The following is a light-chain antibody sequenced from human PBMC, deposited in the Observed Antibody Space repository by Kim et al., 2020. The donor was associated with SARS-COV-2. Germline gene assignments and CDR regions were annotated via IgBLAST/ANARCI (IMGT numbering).Light chain of an antibody. Sequence: VSPGQTASITRSGHILGDKHVCWYQHKPGQSPVLVIYQDNKRSSGIPERFSGSNSGNTATLTISGTQAMDEADYYCQAWDTSTTYVFGTGTKVTVL. CDR2: QDN. CDR3: QAWDTSTTYV. V-gene: IGLV3-1*01. J-gene: IGLJ1*01. CDR1: ILGDKH.